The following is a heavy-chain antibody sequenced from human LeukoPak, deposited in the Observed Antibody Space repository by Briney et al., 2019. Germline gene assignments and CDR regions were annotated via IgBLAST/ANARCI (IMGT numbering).Heavy chain of an antibody. V-gene: IGHV4-39*01. CDR1: GGSIGSSRFY. J-gene: IGHJ4*02. CDR3: ARHCSDGSRYEY. D-gene: IGHD2-15*01. Sequence: SETLSLTCTVSGGSIGSSRFYWGWLRQPPGKGLEWTGSIDYSGKTFYNPSLKSRVTISVDTSKNQFSLKLSSVTAADTAVYYCARHCSDGSRYEYWGQGTLVTVSS. CDR2: IDYSGKT.